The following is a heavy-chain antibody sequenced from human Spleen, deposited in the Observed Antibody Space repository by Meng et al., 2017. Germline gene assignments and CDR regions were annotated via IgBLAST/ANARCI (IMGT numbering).Heavy chain of an antibody. CDR3: ARDGGVTMVRGARNWYFDL. Sequence: GESLKISCAASGFTFSSFSMNWVRQAPGKGLEWVSSISGTAGSTLYADSVKGRFTISRDNSKSTLHLHMNSLRAEDTAVYYCARDGGVTMVRGARNWYFDLWGRGTLVTVSS. D-gene: IGHD3-10*01. CDR1: GFTFSSFS. CDR2: ISGTAGST. J-gene: IGHJ2*01. V-gene: IGHV3-23*01.